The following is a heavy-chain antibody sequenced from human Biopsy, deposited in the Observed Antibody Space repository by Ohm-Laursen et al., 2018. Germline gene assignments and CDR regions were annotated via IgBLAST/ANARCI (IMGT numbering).Heavy chain of an antibody. CDR3: QGGHLPPGQFYGVDA. Sequence: SLRLSCAASGLSVSSSYISWVRQAPGKGLEWVSGIYSAGSPHYADSVKGRFTISGDNSKNTLYLQMNGLRAEDTAVYFCQGGHLPPGQFYGVDAWGQGTTVTVSS. J-gene: IGHJ6*02. V-gene: IGHV3-53*01. CDR2: IYSAGSP. CDR1: GLSVSSSY. D-gene: IGHD3-16*01.